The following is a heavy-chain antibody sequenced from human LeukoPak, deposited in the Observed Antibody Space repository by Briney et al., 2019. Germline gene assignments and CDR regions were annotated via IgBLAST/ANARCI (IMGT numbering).Heavy chain of an antibody. CDR3: AKDGYYMYV. V-gene: IGHV3-23*01. Sequence: QSGVSLRLSCAASGFTFSSYAMRWVRQAPGKGRGCVSAISGSSGSTKNADSMKRRYTISRDNTKNTLYLQMNSLRAADTAVYYCAKDGYYMYVWGKGTTVTVSS. CDR1: GFTFSSYA. J-gene: IGHJ6*03. CDR2: ISGSSGST.